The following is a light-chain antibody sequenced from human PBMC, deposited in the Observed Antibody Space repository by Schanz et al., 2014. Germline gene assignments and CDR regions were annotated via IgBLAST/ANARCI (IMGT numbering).Light chain of an antibody. Sequence: QSALTQPPSASGSPGQSVTISCTGTDVGGYNYVSWYQRHPGKAPKLMIYDVSKRPSGVPDRFSGSKSGNTASLTISGLQAEDEADYYCCSYAGDNTLRFGGGTKVTVL. V-gene: IGLV2-8*01. J-gene: IGLJ3*02. CDR3: CSYAGDNTLR. CDR1: DVGGYNY. CDR2: DVS.